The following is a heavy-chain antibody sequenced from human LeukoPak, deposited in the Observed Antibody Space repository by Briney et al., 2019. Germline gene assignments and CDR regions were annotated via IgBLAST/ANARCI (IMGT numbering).Heavy chain of an antibody. D-gene: IGHD3-22*01. CDR2: INHSGST. Sequence: PSETLSLTCAVYGGSFSGYYWSWIRQPPGKGLEWIGEINHSGSTSYNPSLKSRVTISVDTSKNQFSLKLSSVTAADTAVYYCASFDKYYYDSSGYYRLDYWGQGTLVTVSS. V-gene: IGHV4-34*01. J-gene: IGHJ4*02. CDR1: GGSFSGYY. CDR3: ASFDKYYYDSSGYYRLDY.